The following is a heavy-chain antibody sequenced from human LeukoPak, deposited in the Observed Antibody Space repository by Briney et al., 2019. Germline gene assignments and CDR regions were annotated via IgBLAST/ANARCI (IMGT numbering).Heavy chain of an antibody. Sequence: GGSLRLSCAASGFTFSDYYMSWIRQAPGKGLEWVSSISSSSSYIYCTDSVKGRFTISRDNAKDSLYLQMNSLRAEDTAVYYCASASYDILTGYSDYWGQGTLVTVSS. CDR1: GFTFSDYY. J-gene: IGHJ4*02. V-gene: IGHV3-11*06. CDR3: ASASYDILTGYSDY. CDR2: ISSSSSYI. D-gene: IGHD3-9*01.